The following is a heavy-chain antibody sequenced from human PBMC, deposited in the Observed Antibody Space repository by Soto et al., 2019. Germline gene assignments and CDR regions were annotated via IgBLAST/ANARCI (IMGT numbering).Heavy chain of an antibody. D-gene: IGHD6-19*01. V-gene: IGHV3-23*01. J-gene: IGHJ4*02. CDR1: GSTFSSDD. CDR3: AKDGGWSLEVAGLFDY. CDR2: ISDSGGST. Sequence: EVHLLEYGGGLVQPGGSPRLSCVVSGSTFSSDDMSWVRQAPGRGLEWVSGISDSGGSTYYADSVKGRFTISRDNAKNTLYLQMKSLRVEGTALYYCAKDGGWSLEVAGLFDYWGPGTQVTASS.